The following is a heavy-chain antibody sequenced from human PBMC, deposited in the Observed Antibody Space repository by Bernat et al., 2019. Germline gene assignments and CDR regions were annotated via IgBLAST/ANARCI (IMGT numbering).Heavy chain of an antibody. CDR1: GFTFSTYA. CDR3: AKGLASSGHGSDC. J-gene: IGHJ4*02. D-gene: IGHD6-25*01. V-gene: IGHV3-23*01. CDR2: ITDRGGVT. Sequence: EVQLLESGGGLVQPGGSLRLFCTASGFTFSTYAMTWVRQAPGKGLEWVSSITDRGGVTNYADTVKGRFTVSRDKSKSTLYLRMNSLRAEDTDLYYCAKGLASSGHGSDCWGQGTLVTVSS.